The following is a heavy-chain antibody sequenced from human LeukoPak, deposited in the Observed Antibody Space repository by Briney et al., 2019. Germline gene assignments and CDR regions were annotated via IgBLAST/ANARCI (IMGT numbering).Heavy chain of an antibody. J-gene: IGHJ3*02. CDR2: IYYSGST. Sequence: TSETLSLTCTVSGGSISSYYWSWIRQPPGKGLEWIGYIYYSGSTNYNPSLKSRVTISVDTSKNQFSLKLSSVTAADTAVYYCASYDILTGYSLGAFDIWGQGTMVTVSS. D-gene: IGHD3-9*01. V-gene: IGHV4-59*01. CDR3: ASYDILTGYSLGAFDI. CDR1: GGSISSYY.